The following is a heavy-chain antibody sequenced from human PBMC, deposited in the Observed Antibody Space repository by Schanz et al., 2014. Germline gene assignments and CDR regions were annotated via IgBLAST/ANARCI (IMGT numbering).Heavy chain of an antibody. CDR3: ARDLEGYDGGGGGFDP. J-gene: IGHJ5*02. CDR1: GFTLSSYA. Sequence: QVQLVESGGGVVQPGRSLRLSCAAHGFTLSSYAMHWVRQAPGKGLEWVAFIWYDGSNKYYADSVKGRFTISRDNSKNTLYLQMNSLRAEDTAVYYCARDLEGYDGGGGGFDPWGQGTLVTVSS. V-gene: IGHV3-30*01. D-gene: IGHD2-21*01. CDR2: IWYDGSNK.